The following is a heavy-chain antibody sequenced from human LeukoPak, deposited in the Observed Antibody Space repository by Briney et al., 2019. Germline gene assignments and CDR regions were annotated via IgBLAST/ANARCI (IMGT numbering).Heavy chain of an antibody. Sequence: GGSLRLTCAASGFTVSSNYMNWVRQAPGKGLEWVSVILSGGNTYYADSVKGRFTISRDNSKNTVYLQMNSLRADDTAVYYCARGDWGYTYGYTIWGQGTLVTVSS. D-gene: IGHD5-18*01. J-gene: IGHJ4*02. CDR2: ILSGGNT. CDR1: GFTVSSNY. V-gene: IGHV3-53*01. CDR3: ARGDWGYTYGYTI.